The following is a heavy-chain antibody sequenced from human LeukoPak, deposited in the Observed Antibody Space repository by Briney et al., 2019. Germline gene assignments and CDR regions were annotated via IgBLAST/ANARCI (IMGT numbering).Heavy chain of an antibody. J-gene: IGHJ4*02. Sequence: GGSLRLSCAASGFTFDDYAMHWVWQAPGKGLEWVSGISWNSGSIGYADSVKGRFTISRDNAKNSLYLQMNSLRAEDTALYYCAKERPLQWEQTRSRYFDYWGQGTLVTVSS. CDR3: AKERPLQWEQTRSRYFDY. D-gene: IGHD4-23*01. CDR1: GFTFDDYA. V-gene: IGHV3-9*01. CDR2: ISWNSGSI.